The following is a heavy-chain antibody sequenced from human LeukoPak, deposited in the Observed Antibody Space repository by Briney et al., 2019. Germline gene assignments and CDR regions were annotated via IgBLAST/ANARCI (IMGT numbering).Heavy chain of an antibody. J-gene: IGHJ4*02. CDR1: GFTLTEYY. V-gene: IGHV3-11*01. CDR2: TSSFDGTV. D-gene: IGHD3-10*01. Sequence: GGSLRLACAASGFTLTEYYMSWIRQDPGKGPEWISYTSSFDGTVNYAESVKGRFTISRDNAKSLLYLQMSSLRDEDTAVYYCARDRFGLFDYWGQGTLVSVSS. CDR3: ARDRFGLFDY.